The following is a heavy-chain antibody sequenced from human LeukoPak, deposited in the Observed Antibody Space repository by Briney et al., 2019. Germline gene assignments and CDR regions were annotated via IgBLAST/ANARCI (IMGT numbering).Heavy chain of an antibody. V-gene: IGHV6-1*01. Sequence: SQTLSLTCAISGDSVSSTSVAWHWIRQSPSRGLEWLGRTYYRSKWYNDCAVSVKSRITINPDTSKNQFSLQLNSVTPEDTAVHYCARKVVGGAFDIWGQGTMVTVSS. CDR2: TYYRSKWYN. J-gene: IGHJ3*02. CDR1: GDSVSSTSVA. D-gene: IGHD2-15*01. CDR3: ARKVVGGAFDI.